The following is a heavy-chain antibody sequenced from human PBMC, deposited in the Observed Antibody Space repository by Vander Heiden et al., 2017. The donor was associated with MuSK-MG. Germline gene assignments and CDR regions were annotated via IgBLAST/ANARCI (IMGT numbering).Heavy chain of an antibody. D-gene: IGHD3-3*01. CDR1: GGSFSGYY. V-gene: IGHV4-34*01. J-gene: IGHJ5*02. Sequence: QVQLQQWGAGLLKPSETLSLTCAVYGGSFSGYYWSWIRQPPGKGQEWIGEINHSGSTNYNPSLKSRVTISVDTSKNQFSLKLSSVTAADTAVYYCARGDYDFWSGYLDNWFDPWGQGTLVTVSS. CDR3: ARGDYDFWSGYLDNWFDP. CDR2: INHSGST.